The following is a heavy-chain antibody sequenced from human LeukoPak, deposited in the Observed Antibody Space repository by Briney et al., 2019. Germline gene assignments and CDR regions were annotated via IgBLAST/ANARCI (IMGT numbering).Heavy chain of an antibody. Sequence: SEALSLTCAVYGGSFSGYYWSWIRQPPGEGLEWIGEINHSGSTNYNPSLKSRVTISVDTSKNQFSLKLSSVTAADTAVYYCARRPPYYGSGSYPNFDYWGQGTLVTVSS. D-gene: IGHD3-10*01. CDR3: ARRPPYYGSGSYPNFDY. CDR2: INHSGST. CDR1: GGSFSGYY. V-gene: IGHV4-34*01. J-gene: IGHJ4*02.